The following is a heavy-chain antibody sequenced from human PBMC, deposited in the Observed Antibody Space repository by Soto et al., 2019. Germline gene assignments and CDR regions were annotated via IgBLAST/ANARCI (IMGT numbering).Heavy chain of an antibody. CDR1: GYTFTSYD. Sequence: QVQLVQSGAEVKKPGASVKVSCKASGYTFTSYDIRWVRQAPGQGLEWMGWISAYNGNTNYAQKLQDRVTMTTDTSTSTAYLELRSLRSDDPAVYYCAREGGTMGAGWFDPWGQGTLVNVSS. J-gene: IGHJ5*02. CDR2: ISAYNGNT. CDR3: AREGGTMGAGWFDP. D-gene: IGHD3-10*01. V-gene: IGHV1-18*01.